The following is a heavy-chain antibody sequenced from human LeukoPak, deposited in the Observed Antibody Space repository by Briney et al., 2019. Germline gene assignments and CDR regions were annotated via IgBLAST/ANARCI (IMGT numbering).Heavy chain of an antibody. V-gene: IGHV1-18*01. CDR1: GYTFTSYG. CDR3: ARLTGYCSGGSCYDWFDP. D-gene: IGHD2-15*01. Sequence: ASVKVSCKASGYTFTSYGISWVRQAPGQGLEWMGWISAYNGNTNYAQKLHGRVTMTTDTSTITAYMELRSLRSDDTAVYYCARLTGYCSGGSCYDWFDPWGQGTLVTVSS. J-gene: IGHJ5*02. CDR2: ISAYNGNT.